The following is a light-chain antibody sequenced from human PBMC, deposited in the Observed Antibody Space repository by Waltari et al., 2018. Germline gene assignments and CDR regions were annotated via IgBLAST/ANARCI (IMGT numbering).Light chain of an antibody. V-gene: IGKV3-11*01. CDR1: QSVSSH. Sequence: EIVLTQSPATLSLSPGERATLSCRASQSVSSHLAWYQQKPGQAPRLLIFDASHRATGIPARFSGSVSGTDFTLSITSLEPEDFAIYYCQQRTNWPLITFGPWTRLEIK. J-gene: IGKJ5*01. CDR2: DAS. CDR3: QQRTNWPLIT.